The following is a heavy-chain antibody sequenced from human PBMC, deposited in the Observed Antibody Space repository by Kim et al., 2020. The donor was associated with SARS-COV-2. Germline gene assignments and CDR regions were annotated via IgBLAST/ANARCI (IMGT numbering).Heavy chain of an antibody. CDR3: ARHPGGGWFDP. CDR1: GASISNYY. CDR2: IHSSGIT. V-gene: IGHV4-59*08. Sequence: SETLSLTCTVSGASISNYYWSWIRQPPGKGLEWIAYIHSSGITKYNPSLDSRVTMSIDTSKNQFSLRLSSGTAADTAVDYCARHPGGGWFDPWGQGTLVT. J-gene: IGHJ5*02. D-gene: IGHD3-16*01.